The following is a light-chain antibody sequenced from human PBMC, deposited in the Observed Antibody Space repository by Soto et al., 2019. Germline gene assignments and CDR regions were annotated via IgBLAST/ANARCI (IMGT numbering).Light chain of an antibody. J-gene: IGKJ1*01. Sequence: DIPMTQSPSSLSASVGDRVTITCQASQDISNYLNWFQQKPGKAPKLLIYDASGLETGVPSRFSGSGSGTDFTLTIDSLQPEDFATYYCQQSFVPPRTFGQGTKVEIK. CDR1: QDISNY. CDR2: DAS. V-gene: IGKV1-39*01. CDR3: QQSFVPPRT.